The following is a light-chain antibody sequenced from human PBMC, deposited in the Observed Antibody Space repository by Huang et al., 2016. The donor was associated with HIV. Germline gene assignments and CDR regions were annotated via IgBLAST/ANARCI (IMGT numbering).Light chain of an antibody. V-gene: IGKV1-39*01. CDR2: AAS. Sequence: DIQMTQSPSSLSASVGDRVTITCRASQSINGDLIWYYQKAGKAPELLISAASGLQSGAPSRFSGSGSGTDYTLTINSLQPEDFATYFCQQSYSTPPTFGGGTKVEVK. CDR1: QSINGD. J-gene: IGKJ4*01. CDR3: QQSYSTPPT.